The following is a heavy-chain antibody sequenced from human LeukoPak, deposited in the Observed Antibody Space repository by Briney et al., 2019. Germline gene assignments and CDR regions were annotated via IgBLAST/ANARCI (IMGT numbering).Heavy chain of an antibody. V-gene: IGHV4-39*07. J-gene: IGHJ3*02. CDR3: ARGHSWAGRAFDI. CDR1: GVSISNSYYY. Sequence: SETLSLNCSVSGVSISNSYYYWGWIRQPPGRGLEWIGNIYYSGSTYYNPSLKSRVTISVDTSKNQFSLKLSSVTAADTAVYYCARGHSWAGRAFDIWGQGTMVTVSS. D-gene: IGHD6-13*01. CDR2: IYYSGST.